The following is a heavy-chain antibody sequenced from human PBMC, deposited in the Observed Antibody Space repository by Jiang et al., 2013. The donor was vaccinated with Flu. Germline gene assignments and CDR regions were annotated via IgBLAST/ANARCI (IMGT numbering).Heavy chain of an antibody. Sequence: SGAEVKKPGASVKVSCKASGYTFTGYYMHWVRQAPGQGLEWMGWINPNSGGTNYAQKFQGWVTMTRDTSISTAYMELSRLRSDDTAVYYCARENKGYYDSSGSNNWFDPWGQGTLVTVSS. V-gene: IGHV1-2*04. J-gene: IGHJ5*02. D-gene: IGHD3-22*01. CDR3: ARENKGYYDSSGSNNWFDP. CDR2: INPNSGGT. CDR1: GYTFTGYY.